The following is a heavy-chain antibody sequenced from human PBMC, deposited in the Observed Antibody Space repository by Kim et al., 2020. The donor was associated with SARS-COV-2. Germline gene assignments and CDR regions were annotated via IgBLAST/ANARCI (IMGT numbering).Heavy chain of an antibody. CDR1: GFTFDDYA. Sequence: GGSLRLSCAASGFTFDDYAMHWVRQAPGKGLEWVSLISGDGGSTYYVDSVKGRFTISRDNSKNSLYLQMNSLRTEDTALYYCAKKGASGWYLDFDYWGQGTLVTVSS. CDR3: AKKGASGWYLDFDY. V-gene: IGHV3-43*02. CDR2: ISGDGGST. D-gene: IGHD6-19*01. J-gene: IGHJ4*02.